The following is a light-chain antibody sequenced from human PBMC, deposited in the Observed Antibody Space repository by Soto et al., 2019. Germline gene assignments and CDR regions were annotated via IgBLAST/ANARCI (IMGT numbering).Light chain of an antibody. CDR3: SSYTSSSTLLYV. CDR2: DVS. V-gene: IGLV2-14*01. CDR1: SSDVGGYNY. Sequence: QSVLTQPASVSGSPGQSITISCTGTSSDVGGYNYVSWYQQHPGKATKLMIYDVSNRPSGVSNRFSGSKSGNTASLTISGLQAEDEADYYCSSYTSSSTLLYVFGPGTKVTVL. J-gene: IGLJ1*01.